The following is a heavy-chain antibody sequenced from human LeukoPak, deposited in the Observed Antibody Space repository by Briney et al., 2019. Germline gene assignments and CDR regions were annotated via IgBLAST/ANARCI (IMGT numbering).Heavy chain of an antibody. CDR2: IYYSGST. CDR3: ARDDSSGYWRY. Sequence: SETLSLTCTVSGGSISSYYWSWIRQPPGKGLEWIGYIYYSGSTNYNPSLKSRVTISVDTSKNQFSLKLSSVTAADTAVYYCARDDSSGYWRYWGEGTLGTVSS. D-gene: IGHD3-22*01. CDR1: GGSISSYY. V-gene: IGHV4-59*01. J-gene: IGHJ4*02.